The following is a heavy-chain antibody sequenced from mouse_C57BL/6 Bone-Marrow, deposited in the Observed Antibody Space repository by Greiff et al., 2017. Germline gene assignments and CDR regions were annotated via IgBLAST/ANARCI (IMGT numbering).Heavy chain of an antibody. CDR2: IYPRSGNT. D-gene: IGHD1-1*01. Sequence: VQLQQSGAELARPGASVKLSCKASGYTFTSYGISWVKQRTGQGLEWIGEIYPRSGNTYYNEKFKGKATLTADKSSSTAYMELRSLTSEDSAVYFCARDYYDVFAYWGQGTLVTVSA. J-gene: IGHJ3*01. V-gene: IGHV1-81*01. CDR1: GYTFTSYG. CDR3: ARDYYDVFAY.